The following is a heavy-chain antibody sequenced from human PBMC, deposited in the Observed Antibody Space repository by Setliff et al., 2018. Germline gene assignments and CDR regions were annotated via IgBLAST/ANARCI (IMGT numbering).Heavy chain of an antibody. CDR2: LHTSGTT. CDR3: ARDNTIVGATDY. V-gene: IGHV4-61*02. Sequence: SETLSLTCTVSGGSISSGTYYWSWIRQPAGEGLEWIGRLHTSGTTDYNPSLKGRVTISADTSTNHFSLKLTSVTAADTAVYYCARDNTIVGATDYWGQGALVTVSS. J-gene: IGHJ4*02. CDR1: GGSISSGTYY. D-gene: IGHD1-26*01.